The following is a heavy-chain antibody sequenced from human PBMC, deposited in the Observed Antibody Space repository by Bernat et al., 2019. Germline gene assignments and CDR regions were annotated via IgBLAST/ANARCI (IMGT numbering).Heavy chain of an antibody. V-gene: IGHV4-34*01. CDR1: GGSFSGYY. Sequence: QVQLDQWGAGLLKPSETLSLTCAVYGGSFSGYYWTWIRQPPGKGLEWIGEVSHTGSANYNPSLKSRVTRSVDTSMNQFSLRVTSVTAADTAVCYCARGHFFNSFWGRGTPVTVSS. J-gene: IGHJ4*01. CDR3: ARGHFFNSF. CDR2: VSHTGSA.